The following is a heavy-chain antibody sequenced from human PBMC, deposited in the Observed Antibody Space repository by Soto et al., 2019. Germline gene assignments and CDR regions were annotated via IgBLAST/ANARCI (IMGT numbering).Heavy chain of an antibody. J-gene: IGHJ5*02. CDR1: GFTISNAW. CDR2: IKSKTHCRTT. Sequence: PGGSLSLTCAASGFTISNAWMSWVRQAPGKGLEWVGRIKSKTHCRTTDYAASVKGRFTISRDDSKNTLYLQMNSLKTEDTAVYYCSREISGWYSCFDPWGQGTLFPVPS. V-gene: IGHV3-15*01. D-gene: IGHD6-19*01. CDR3: SREISGWYSCFDP.